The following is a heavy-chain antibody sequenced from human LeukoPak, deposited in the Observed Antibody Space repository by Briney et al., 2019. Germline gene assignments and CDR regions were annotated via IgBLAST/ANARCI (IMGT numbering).Heavy chain of an antibody. Sequence: SETLSLTCAVYGGSFSGYYWSWIRQPPGKGLEWIGEINHSGSTNYNPSLKTRVTISVDTSKKQFSLKLSSVPAADTAVYYCARHRSLWFGEGYYMDVWGKGTTVTISS. CDR1: GGSFSGYY. J-gene: IGHJ6*03. CDR2: INHSGST. D-gene: IGHD3-10*01. CDR3: ARHRSLWFGEGYYMDV. V-gene: IGHV4-34*01.